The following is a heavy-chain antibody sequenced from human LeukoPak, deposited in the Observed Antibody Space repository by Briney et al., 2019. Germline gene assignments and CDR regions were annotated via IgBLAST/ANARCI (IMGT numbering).Heavy chain of an antibody. CDR1: GFTFTSST. Sequence: SVKVSCKASGFTFTSSTMQWVRQARGQRLEWIGWIVVGSGNTNYAQKFQERVTITRDMSTSTAYMELSSLRSEDTAVYYCAAETSYVWGSSDFDYWGQGTLVTVSS. D-gene: IGHD3-16*01. CDR2: IVVGSGNT. V-gene: IGHV1-58*02. J-gene: IGHJ4*02. CDR3: AAETSYVWGSSDFDY.